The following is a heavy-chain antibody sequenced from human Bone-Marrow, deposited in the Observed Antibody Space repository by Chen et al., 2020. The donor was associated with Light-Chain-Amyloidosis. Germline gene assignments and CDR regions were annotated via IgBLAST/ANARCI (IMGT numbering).Heavy chain of an antibody. CDR2: ISGSGDST. V-gene: IGHV3-23*01. CDR1: GFTFSSYA. J-gene: IGHJ6*02. Sequence: EVHLLEXGXXLVQPGGSLRLSCAASGFTFSSYAMSWVRQAPGKGLEWVSAISGSGDSTYYADSVKGRFTISRDNSKNTLYLQMNSLXXXXTAXYYCAKVKLSSGYMYYYYGMDVWGQGTTVTVSS. D-gene: IGHD3-22*01. CDR3: AKVKLSSGYMYYYYGMDV.